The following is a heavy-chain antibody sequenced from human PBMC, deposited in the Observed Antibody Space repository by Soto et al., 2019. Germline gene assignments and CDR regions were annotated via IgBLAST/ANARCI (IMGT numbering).Heavy chain of an antibody. CDR3: ATVTAGNYYDY. J-gene: IGHJ4*02. V-gene: IGHV3-21*06. D-gene: IGHD1-26*01. CDR2: VSSSSNFK. Sequence: SLRLSCAASGFSFSRYSMNWVRQAPGKGLEWVASVSSSSNFKYYADSVKGRFTISRDDAQNSVFLQMNSLRVEDTAVYYCATVTAGNYYDYWGQGALVTVSS. CDR1: GFSFSRYS.